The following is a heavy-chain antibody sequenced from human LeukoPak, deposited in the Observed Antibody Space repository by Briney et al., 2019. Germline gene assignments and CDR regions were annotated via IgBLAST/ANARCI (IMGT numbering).Heavy chain of an antibody. D-gene: IGHD3-22*01. CDR1: GGSISGFY. CDR3: ARFYYDTSGMRAFDI. CDR2: IYYSGTT. J-gene: IGHJ3*02. Sequence: SETLSLTCTVSGGSISGFYWTWIRQPPGKGLEWIGYIYYSGTTNYNPSLRSRVTISVDTSKNQFSLILSSVTAADTAVYYCARFYYDTSGMRAFDIWGQGTMVTVSS. V-gene: IGHV4-59*01.